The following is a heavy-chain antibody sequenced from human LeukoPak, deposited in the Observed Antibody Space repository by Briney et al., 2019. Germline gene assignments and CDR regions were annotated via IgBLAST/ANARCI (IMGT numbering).Heavy chain of an antibody. V-gene: IGHV1-69*13. CDR2: IIPIFGTA. CDR3: ASSPMGYNWFDP. D-gene: IGHD3-10*01. J-gene: IGHJ5*02. Sequence: SVKVSCKASGYTFTSYYMHWVRQAPGQGLEWMEGIIPIFGTANYAQKFQGRVTITADESTSTAYMELSSLRSEDTAVYYCASSPMGYNWFDPWGQGTLVTVSS. CDR1: GYTFTSYY.